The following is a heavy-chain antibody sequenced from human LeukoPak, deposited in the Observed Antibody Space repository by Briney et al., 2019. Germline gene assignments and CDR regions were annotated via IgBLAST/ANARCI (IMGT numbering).Heavy chain of an antibody. CDR3: AGLVESLANGFDF. CDR2: IIPLFGTT. J-gene: IGHJ3*01. V-gene: IGHV1-69*13. CDR1: GGTFTNYP. D-gene: IGHD2-8*02. Sequence: ASVKVSCKVSGGTFTNYPTNWVRQAPGQGLEWMGEIIPLFGTTNFAQKFQGRITISADESTSTAYMELSSLISEDTAMYYCAGLVESLANGFDFWGQGTMVTVS.